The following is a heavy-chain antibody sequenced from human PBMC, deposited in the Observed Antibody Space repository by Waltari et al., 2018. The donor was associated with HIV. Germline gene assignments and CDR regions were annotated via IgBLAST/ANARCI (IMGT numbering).Heavy chain of an antibody. J-gene: IGHJ4*02. CDR3: ARGLSLGDRYRIDYFHY. D-gene: IGHD4-17*01. CDR2: INSDGSNT. CDR1: GFTFSRYW. Sequence: EVQLVESGGGLVQPGGSLRLSCAASGFTFSRYWIHWVRQAPGKGLVWVSRINSDGSNTDYADSVSGRITISRDNAKNTLYLEMNSLRAEDTAVYYCARGLSLGDRYRIDYFHYWGQGALVTVSS. V-gene: IGHV3-74*01.